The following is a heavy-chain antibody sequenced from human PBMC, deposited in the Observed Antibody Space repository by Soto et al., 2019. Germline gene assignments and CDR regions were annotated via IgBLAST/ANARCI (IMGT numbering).Heavy chain of an antibody. V-gene: IGHV1-3*01. D-gene: IGHD2-2*02. CDR3: ARDNCSSTSCYIGWNWLDH. J-gene: IGHJ5*02. Sequence: ASVKVSCKASGYTFTSYAIHWVRQAPGQRLEWMGWTNAGNGNTKYSQKFQGRVTITRDTSASTAYMELSSLRSEDTAVYYCARDNCSSTSCYIGWNWLDHWGQTTLVTVPS. CDR1: GYTFTSYA. CDR2: TNAGNGNT.